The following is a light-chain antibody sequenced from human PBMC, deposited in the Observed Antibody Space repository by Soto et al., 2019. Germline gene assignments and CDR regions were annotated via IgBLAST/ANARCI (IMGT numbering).Light chain of an antibody. CDR1: QSVSSN. V-gene: IGKV3-15*01. J-gene: IGKJ5*01. Sequence: EVGMTRCPATLSGSPGEGATLSCRASQSVSSNLAWYQQKPGQAPRLLIYGASTRATGIPARFSGSGSGTDFTLTISRLEPEDFAVYYCKQYGSSPSITFGQGTRLEIK. CDR2: GAS. CDR3: KQYGSSPSIT.